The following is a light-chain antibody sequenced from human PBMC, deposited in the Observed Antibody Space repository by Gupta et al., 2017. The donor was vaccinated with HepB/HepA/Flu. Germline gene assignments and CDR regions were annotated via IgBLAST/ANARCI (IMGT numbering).Light chain of an antibody. CDR1: SSDIGTNF. J-gene: IGLJ1*01. Sequence: QSVLTQPPSASGPPGPRVTISCSGSSSDIGTNFVYWYQQLPGTAPKLLIYRNNQRPSGVPDRFSGSKSGASASLAISGLRSEDEADYYCAAWDASLSGYVFGTGTKVTVL. CDR3: AAWDASLSGYV. V-gene: IGLV1-47*01. CDR2: RNN.